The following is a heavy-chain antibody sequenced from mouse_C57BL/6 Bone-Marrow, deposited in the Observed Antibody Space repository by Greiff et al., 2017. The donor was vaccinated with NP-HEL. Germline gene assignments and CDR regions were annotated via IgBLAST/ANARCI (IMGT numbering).Heavy chain of an antibody. CDR3: ARKSKGYYYAMDY. D-gene: IGHD1-3*01. CDR1: GFTFSSYA. Sequence: DVQLVESGGGLVKPGGSLKLSCAASGFTFSSYAMSWVRQTPEKRLEWVATISDGGSYTYYPDNVKGRFTISRDNAKNNLYLQMSHLKSEDTAMYYCARKSKGYYYAMDYWGQGTSVTVSS. J-gene: IGHJ4*01. V-gene: IGHV5-4*01. CDR2: ISDGGSYT.